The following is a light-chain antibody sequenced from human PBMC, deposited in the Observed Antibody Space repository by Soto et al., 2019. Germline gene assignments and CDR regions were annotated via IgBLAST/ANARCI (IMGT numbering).Light chain of an antibody. CDR3: QHYNSYWT. V-gene: IGKV1-5*03. CDR2: KAS. J-gene: IGKJ1*01. CDR1: QNVNNC. Sequence: DIQMTQSPSTLSASVGDRVTITCRASQNVNNCLAWYQQKPGKAPKLLIHKASNLESGVPSRFSGSGSGTVFRLTISSLQPDDFATYYCQHYNSYWTFGQGTKVEIK.